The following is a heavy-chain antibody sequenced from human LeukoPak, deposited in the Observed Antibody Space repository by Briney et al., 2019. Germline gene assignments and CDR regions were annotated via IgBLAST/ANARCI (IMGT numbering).Heavy chain of an antibody. Sequence: GASVKVSCKASGYTFTSYGISWVRQAPGQGLEWMGWISAYSGNTNYAQKLQGRVTMTTDTSTSTAYMELRSLRSDDTAVYCCARWYSSSWYDNWFDPWGQGTLVTVSS. D-gene: IGHD6-13*01. J-gene: IGHJ5*02. V-gene: IGHV1-18*01. CDR2: ISAYSGNT. CDR1: GYTFTSYG. CDR3: ARWYSSSWYDNWFDP.